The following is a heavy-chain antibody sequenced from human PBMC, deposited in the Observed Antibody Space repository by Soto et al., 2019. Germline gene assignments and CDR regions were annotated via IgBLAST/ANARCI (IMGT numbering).Heavy chain of an antibody. J-gene: IGHJ6*02. CDR1: GYTFTTYY. Sequence: ASVKVSCKASGYTFTTYYMHWVRQAPGQGLEWVGIIDPSGGRTSYAQKFQGRVTMTRDTSTSTVYMDLSSLRSEDTAVYYCARDMVVVRGYGMDVWGQGTTVTVSS. D-gene: IGHD3-10*01. CDR2: IDPSGGRT. V-gene: IGHV1-46*01. CDR3: ARDMVVVRGYGMDV.